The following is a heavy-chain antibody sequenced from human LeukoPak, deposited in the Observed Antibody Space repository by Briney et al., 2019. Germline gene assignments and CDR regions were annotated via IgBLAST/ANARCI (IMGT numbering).Heavy chain of an antibody. J-gene: IGHJ6*03. CDR1: GFSFSSYR. D-gene: IGHD6-25*01. CDR2: ISTNDI. Sequence: SGGSLRLSCEASGFSFSSYRMSWVRLAQGRGLEWVSAISTNDIQYADSVKGRFTISRDNAKNSLYLQMDSLRAEDTAVYYCASLPTAASYMDVWGKGTTVTVSS. CDR3: ASLPTAASYMDV. V-gene: IGHV3-21*01.